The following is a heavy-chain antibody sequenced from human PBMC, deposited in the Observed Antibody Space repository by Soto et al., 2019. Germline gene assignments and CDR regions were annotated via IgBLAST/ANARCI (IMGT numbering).Heavy chain of an antibody. Sequence: SETLSLTCTVSGGSISSSNWWSWVRQPPGKGLEWIGEIYHSGSTNYNPSLKSRVTISVDKSKNQFSLKLSSVTAADTAVYYCARQGMHSSGWYDYWGQGTLVTVSS. CDR1: GGSISSSNW. D-gene: IGHD6-19*01. V-gene: IGHV4-4*02. CDR2: IYHSGST. J-gene: IGHJ4*02. CDR3: ARQGMHSSGWYDY.